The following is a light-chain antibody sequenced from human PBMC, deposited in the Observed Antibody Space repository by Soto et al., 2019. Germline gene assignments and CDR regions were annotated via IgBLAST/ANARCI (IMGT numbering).Light chain of an antibody. J-gene: IGLJ2*01. CDR3: SSYAGTNNAL. CDR1: SSDVGGYNY. Sequence: QSALTQPPSASGSPGQSVTISCTGISSDVGGYNYVSWYQQYPGKAPKLMIYEVTKRPSGVPDRFSGSKSGNTASLTVSGLQAEEEADYYCSSYAGTNNALFGGGTKLTVL. V-gene: IGLV2-8*01. CDR2: EVT.